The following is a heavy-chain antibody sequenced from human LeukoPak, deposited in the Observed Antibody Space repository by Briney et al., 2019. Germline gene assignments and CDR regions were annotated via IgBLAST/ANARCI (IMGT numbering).Heavy chain of an antibody. CDR3: ARGRVNYYDSSGYPYYFDY. CDR1: GYTFTSYD. CDR2: MNPNSGNT. Sequence: GASVNVSCKASGYTFTSYDINWVRQAPGQGLEWMGWMNPNSGNTVYAQKFQGRVTMTRNTSISTAYMELSSLRSEDTAVYYCARGRVNYYDSSGYPYYFDYWGQGTLVTVSS. V-gene: IGHV1-8*01. J-gene: IGHJ4*02. D-gene: IGHD3-22*01.